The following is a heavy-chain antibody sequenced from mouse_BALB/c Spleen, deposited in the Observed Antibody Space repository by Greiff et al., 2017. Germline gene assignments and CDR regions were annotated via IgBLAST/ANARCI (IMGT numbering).Heavy chain of an antibody. V-gene: IGHV5-12-2*01. CDR1: GFTFSSYT. J-gene: IGHJ4*01. CDR3: ARRSLLRWGNYYAMDY. CDR2: ISNGGGST. D-gene: IGHD1-1*01. Sequence: EVKVVESGGGLVQPGGSLKLSCAASGFTFSSYTMSWVRQTPEKRLEWVAYISNGGGSTYYPDTVKGRFTISRDNAKNTLYLQMSSLKSEDTAMYYCARRSLLRWGNYYAMDYWGQGTSVTVSS.